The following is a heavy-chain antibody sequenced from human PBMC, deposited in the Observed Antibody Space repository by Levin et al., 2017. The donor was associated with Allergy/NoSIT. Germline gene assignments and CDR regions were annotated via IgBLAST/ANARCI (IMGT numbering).Heavy chain of an antibody. J-gene: IGHJ4*02. Sequence: SQTLSLTCTVSGGSISSSSYYWGWIRQPPGKGLEWIGSIYYSGSTYYNPSLKSRVTISVDTSKNQFSLKLSSVTAADTAVYYCARRPHYYGSGRYVDWGQGTLVTVSS. V-gene: IGHV4-39*01. D-gene: IGHD3-10*01. CDR3: ARRPHYYGSGRYVD. CDR2: IYYSGST. CDR1: GGSISSSSYY.